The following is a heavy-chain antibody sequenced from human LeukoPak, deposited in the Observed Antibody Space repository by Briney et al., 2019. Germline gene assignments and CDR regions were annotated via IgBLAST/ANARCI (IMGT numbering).Heavy chain of an antibody. Sequence: GGSLRLSCAASGFTFSSYAMHWVRQAPGKGLEWVAVISYDGSNKYYADSVKGRFTISRDNSKNTLYLQMNSLRAEDTAVYYCARADRAMARRDQTYYYYYYMDVWGKGTTVTVSS. V-gene: IGHV3-30*04. CDR3: ARADRAMARRDQTYYYYYYMDV. CDR1: GFTFSSYA. D-gene: IGHD5-18*01. CDR2: ISYDGSNK. J-gene: IGHJ6*03.